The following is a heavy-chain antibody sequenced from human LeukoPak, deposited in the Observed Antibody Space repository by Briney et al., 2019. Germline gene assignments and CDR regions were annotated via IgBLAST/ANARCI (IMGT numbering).Heavy chain of an antibody. J-gene: IGHJ4*02. Sequence: GGSLRLSCAASGFTFDTHAMTWVRQAPGKGLEWVSAIGGSGGGTYYADSVKGRFTISRDTSMNTLYLQMNSLRVEDTAVYFCAKFSGAYIGPCAYWGQGTLVTVSS. V-gene: IGHV3-23*01. CDR1: GFTFDTHA. CDR2: IGGSGGGT. D-gene: IGHD4-17*01. CDR3: AKFSGAYIGPCAY.